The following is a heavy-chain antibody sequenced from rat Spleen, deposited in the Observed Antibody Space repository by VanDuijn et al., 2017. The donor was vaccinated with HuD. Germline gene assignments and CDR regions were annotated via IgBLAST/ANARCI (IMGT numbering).Heavy chain of an antibody. CDR2: IWGDGST. Sequence: VPLKESGPGLLQPSQTLSLTCTVSGLSIRSYAVIWVRQPPGKGLEWMGVIWGDGSTVYNSALKSRLSINRDTSKSQVFLKMNSLQTEDTATYYCARHDYSGDVDFDYWGQGVLVTVSS. D-gene: IGHD1-1*01. CDR3: ARHDYSGDVDFDY. V-gene: IGHV2-13*01. J-gene: IGHJ2*01. CDR1: GLSIRSYA.